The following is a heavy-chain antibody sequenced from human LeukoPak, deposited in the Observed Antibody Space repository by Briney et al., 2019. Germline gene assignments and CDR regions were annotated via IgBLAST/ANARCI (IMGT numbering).Heavy chain of an antibody. CDR3: ARDYGDRGPFDY. D-gene: IGHD4-17*01. CDR1: GFTFSSYW. Sequence: PGGSPRLSCAASGFTFSSYWMHWVRQAPGKGLVWVSRINSDGSSTSYADSVKGRFTISRDNAKNTLYLQTNSLRAEDTAVYYCARDYGDRGPFDYWGQGTLVTVSS. J-gene: IGHJ4*02. V-gene: IGHV3-74*01. CDR2: INSDGSST.